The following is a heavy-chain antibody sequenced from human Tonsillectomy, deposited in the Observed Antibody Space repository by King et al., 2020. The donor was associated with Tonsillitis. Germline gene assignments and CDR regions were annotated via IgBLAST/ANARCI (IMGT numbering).Heavy chain of an antibody. CDR2: INSVSSHI. V-gene: IGHV3-21*01. J-gene: IGHJ3*02. CDR1: GFMFNSYS. Sequence: VQLVESGGGLVKPGESLRLSCAASGFMFNSYSMNWVRQAPGKGLEWVSSINSVSSHIYYARSVRGRFTISRDNAKNSLYLQMNSLSAEDTAVYYCARPYCSGAGCYQRYHGFHIWGQGTMVTVSS. D-gene: IGHD2-15*01. CDR3: ARPYCSGAGCYQRYHGFHI.